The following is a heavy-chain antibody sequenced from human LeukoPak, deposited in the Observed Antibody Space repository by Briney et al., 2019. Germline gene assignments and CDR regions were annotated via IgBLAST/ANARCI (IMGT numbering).Heavy chain of an antibody. D-gene: IGHD3-16*01. CDR3: AIGGSSGAFDI. Sequence: PAETLSLTCTVSAPSVSSGSDYWGWIRQPPGKGLEWIGYIYYRGSTNYNPSLKSRVTISVDTSKNQFSRKLRSVTAADKTVYYCAIGGSSGAFDIWGQETMVTVSS. CDR2: IYYRGST. J-gene: IGHJ3*02. V-gene: IGHV4-61*01. CDR1: APSVSSGSDY.